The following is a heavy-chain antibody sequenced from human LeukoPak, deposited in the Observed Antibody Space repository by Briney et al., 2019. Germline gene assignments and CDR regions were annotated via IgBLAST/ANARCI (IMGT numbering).Heavy chain of an antibody. CDR2: INHSGGT. V-gene: IGHV4-34*01. D-gene: IGHD1-20*01. CDR1: GGSFSGYY. Sequence: PSETLSLTCAVYGGSFSGYYWSWIRQPPGKGLEWIGEINHSGGTNYNPSLKSRVTISVDTSKNLFSLKLSSVTAADTAVYYCARGGGNNWNDQVDYWGQRTLVTVSS. CDR3: ARGGGNNWNDQVDY. J-gene: IGHJ4*02.